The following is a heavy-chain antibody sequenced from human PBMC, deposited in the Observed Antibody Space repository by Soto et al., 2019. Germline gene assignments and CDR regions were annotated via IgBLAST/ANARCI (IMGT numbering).Heavy chain of an antibody. J-gene: IGHJ6*02. CDR2: IYPGDSDT. CDR1: GYSFTSYW. Sequence: PGESLKISCKGSGYSFTSYWIGWVRQMPGKGLEWMGIIYPGDSDTRYSPSFQGQVTISADKSISTAYLQWSSLKASDTAMYYCARSRDDSSDYYYYYGMDVWGQGTTVTVSS. CDR3: ARSRDDSSDYYYYYGMDV. D-gene: IGHD3-22*01. V-gene: IGHV5-51*01.